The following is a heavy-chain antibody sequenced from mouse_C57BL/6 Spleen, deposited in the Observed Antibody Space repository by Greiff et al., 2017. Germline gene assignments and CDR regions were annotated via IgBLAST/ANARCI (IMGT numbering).Heavy chain of an antibody. Sequence: EVQGVESGGDLVKPGGSLKLSCAASGFTFSSYGMSWVRQTPAKRLEWVATISSGGSYTYYPDSVKGRFTSSRDNAKNTLYLQMSSLKSEDTAMYYGARHPNGSSYWYFDVWGTGTTVTVAA. J-gene: IGHJ1*03. D-gene: IGHD1-1*01. V-gene: IGHV5-6*01. CDR2: ISSGGSYT. CDR3: ARHPNGSSYWYFDV. CDR1: GFTFSSYG.